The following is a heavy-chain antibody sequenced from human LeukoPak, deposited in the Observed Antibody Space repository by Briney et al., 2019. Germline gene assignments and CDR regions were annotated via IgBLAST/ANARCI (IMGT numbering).Heavy chain of an antibody. J-gene: IGHJ4*02. Sequence: GGTLRLSCAASGFTFSSYGMSWVRQAPGKGLEWVSAISGGGGSTYYTASVKGRFTISRDYAKNSLYLQMNSLRAEDTALYYCAKDGYSSGWYKAGYWGQGTLVTVSS. V-gene: IGHV3-23*01. CDR2: ISGGGGST. CDR1: GFTFSSYG. D-gene: IGHD6-19*01. CDR3: AKDGYSSGWYKAGY.